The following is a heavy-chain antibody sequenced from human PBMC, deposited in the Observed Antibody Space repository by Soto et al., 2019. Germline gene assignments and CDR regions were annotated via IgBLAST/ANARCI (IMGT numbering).Heavy chain of an antibody. CDR2: INPNSGGT. CDR3: QSLGGIAAAEDY. J-gene: IGHJ4*02. Sequence: ASVKVSCKASGYTFTGYYMHWVRQAPGQGLEWMGCINPNSGGTKYAQKFQGRVTMTRDTSISTAYMELSRLRSDDTAVYYCQSLGGIAAAEDYWGQGTLVTVSS. D-gene: IGHD6-13*01. CDR1: GYTFTGYY. V-gene: IGHV1-2*02.